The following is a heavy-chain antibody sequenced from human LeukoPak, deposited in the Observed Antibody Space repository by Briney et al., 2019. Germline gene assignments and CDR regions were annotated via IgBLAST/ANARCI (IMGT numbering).Heavy chain of an antibody. V-gene: IGHV3-21*01. Sequence: GGSLRLSCAASGFTFSRSSMNWVRQAPGKGLEWVSSISSGSSYIYYADSVKGRFTISRDNAENTLNLQMNSLRAEDTAVYYCARDLGQYYDTSDNWFDPWGQGTLVTVSS. CDR1: GFTFSRSS. D-gene: IGHD3-22*01. CDR3: ARDLGQYYDTSDNWFDP. J-gene: IGHJ5*02. CDR2: ISSGSSYI.